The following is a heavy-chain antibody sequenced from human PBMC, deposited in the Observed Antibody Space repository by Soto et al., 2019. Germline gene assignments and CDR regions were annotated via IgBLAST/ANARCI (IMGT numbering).Heavy chain of an antibody. CDR2: ITDGGGSK. Sequence: DVQLLESGGGLVQPGGSLRLSCTASGFTFGSYAMSWVRQAPGKGLEWVSGITDGGGSKFYADSVQGRFTISRDNSKNTLYLQMSSLTAEDTAIYYCAKVGLFRNGYTGVVRGDYWGQGTLVTVSA. D-gene: IGHD2-2*02. J-gene: IGHJ4*02. CDR3: AKVGLFRNGYTGVVRGDY. CDR1: GFTFGSYA. V-gene: IGHV3-23*01.